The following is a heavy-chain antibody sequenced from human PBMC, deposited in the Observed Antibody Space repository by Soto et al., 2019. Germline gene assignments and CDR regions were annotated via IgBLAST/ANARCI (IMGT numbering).Heavy chain of an antibody. D-gene: IGHD4-17*01. CDR2: IWYDGSNK. CDR3: ARTGRDDYGDYQV. V-gene: IGHV3-33*01. J-gene: IGHJ3*01. Sequence: QVQLVESGGGVVQPGRSLRLSCAASGFTFSSYGMHWVRQAPGKGLEWVAVIWYDGSNKYYADSVKGRFTISRDNSKNTLYLQMNSLRADDTAVYYCARTGRDDYGDYQVWGQGTMVTVSS. CDR1: GFTFSSYG.